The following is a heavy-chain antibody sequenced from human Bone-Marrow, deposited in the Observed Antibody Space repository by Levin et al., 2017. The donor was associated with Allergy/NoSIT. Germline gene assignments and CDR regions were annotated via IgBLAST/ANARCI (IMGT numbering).Heavy chain of an antibody. D-gene: IGHD3-22*01. CDR2: ISGSGGST. V-gene: IGHV3-23*01. CDR3: AKRDYYESSGYNDH. Sequence: GGSLRLSCAASGFTFSRYSMAWVRQAPGKGLEWVSFISGSGGSTNYADFVKGRVTISRDNSKNTLYLQMNSLRAEDTAVYYCAKRDYYESSGYNDHWGQGTLVTVSS. J-gene: IGHJ4*02. CDR1: GFTFSRYS.